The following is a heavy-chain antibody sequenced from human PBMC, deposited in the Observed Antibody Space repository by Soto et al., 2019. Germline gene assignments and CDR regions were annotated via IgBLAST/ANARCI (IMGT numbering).Heavy chain of an antibody. D-gene: IGHD3-10*01. Sequence: GASVKVSCKASGGTFSSYAISWVRQAPGQGLEWMGGIIPIFGTANYAQKFQGRVTITADESTSTAHMELSSLRSEDTAVYYCARDGITMVRGVRKYYYGMDVWGQGTTVTVSS. CDR1: GGTFSSYA. CDR3: ARDGITMVRGVRKYYYGMDV. J-gene: IGHJ6*02. V-gene: IGHV1-69*13. CDR2: IIPIFGTA.